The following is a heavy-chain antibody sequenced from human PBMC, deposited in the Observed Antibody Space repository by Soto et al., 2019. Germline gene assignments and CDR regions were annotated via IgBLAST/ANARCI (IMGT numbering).Heavy chain of an antibody. J-gene: IGHJ4*02. CDR3: ARFGYGRAWLTPQVPS. V-gene: IGHV1-69*02. D-gene: IGHD5-12*01. Sequence: QVQLVQSGAEVKKPGSSVKVSCKASGGTFSSYTISWVRQAPGQGLEWMGRIIPILGIANYAQKCKGRVTPILGIATYAQQFQGRVTSTADKPTITAYMELSSLRSEDPAVYYCARFGYGRAWLTPQVPSWCQGTLVTVSS. CDR1: GGTFSSYT. CDR2: IIPILGIA.